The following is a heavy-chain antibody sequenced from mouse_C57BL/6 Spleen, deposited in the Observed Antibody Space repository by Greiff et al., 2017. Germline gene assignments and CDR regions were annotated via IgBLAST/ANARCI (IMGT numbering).Heavy chain of an antibody. J-gene: IGHJ2*01. CDR1: GYSITSGYY. CDR3: ARGGYDDGVDY. Sequence: EVKVEESGPGLVKPSQSLSLTCSVTGYSITSGYYWNWIRQFPGNKLEWMGYISYDGSNNYNPSLKNRISITRDTSKNQFFLKLNSVTTEDKATYYCARGGYDDGVDYWGQGTTLTVSS. CDR2: ISYDGSN. D-gene: IGHD2-2*01. V-gene: IGHV3-6*01.